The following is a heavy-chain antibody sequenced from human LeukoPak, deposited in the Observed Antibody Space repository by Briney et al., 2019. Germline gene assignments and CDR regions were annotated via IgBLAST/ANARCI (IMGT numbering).Heavy chain of an antibody. Sequence: SQTLSLTCTVSGGSISSGGYYWSWIRQHPGKGLEWIGYIYHSGSTYYNPSLKSRVTISVDRSKNQFSLKLSSVTAADTAVYYCARGLFGELNWFDPWGQGTLVTVSS. D-gene: IGHD3-10*01. V-gene: IGHV4-30-2*01. CDR3: ARGLFGELNWFDP. J-gene: IGHJ5*02. CDR2: IYHSGST. CDR1: GGSISSGGYY.